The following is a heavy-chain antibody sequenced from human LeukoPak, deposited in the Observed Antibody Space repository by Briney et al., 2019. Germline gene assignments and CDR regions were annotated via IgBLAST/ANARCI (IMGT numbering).Heavy chain of an antibody. Sequence: KPSETLSLTCTVSGGSISSSSYYWGWIRQPPGKGLEWIGSIYYSGSTYYNPSLKSRVTISVDTSKNQFSLKLSSVTAADTAVYYCASIRGGDHFDYWGQGTLVTVSS. J-gene: IGHJ4*02. V-gene: IGHV4-39*07. CDR1: GGSISSSSYY. CDR2: IYYSGST. CDR3: ASIRGGDHFDY. D-gene: IGHD2-21*01.